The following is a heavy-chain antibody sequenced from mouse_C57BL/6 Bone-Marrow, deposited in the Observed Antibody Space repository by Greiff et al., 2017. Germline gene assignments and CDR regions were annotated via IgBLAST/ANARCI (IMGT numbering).Heavy chain of an antibody. V-gene: IGHV1-81*01. Sequence: VQLQQSGAELARPGASVKLSCKASGYTFTSYGISWVKQRTGQGLEWIGEIYPRSGNTYYNEKFKGKATLTADKSSSTAYMELRSLTSEDSAVXFCARNGSSFWFAYWGQGTLVTVSA. CDR2: IYPRSGNT. D-gene: IGHD1-1*01. J-gene: IGHJ3*01. CDR3: ARNGSSFWFAY. CDR1: GYTFTSYG.